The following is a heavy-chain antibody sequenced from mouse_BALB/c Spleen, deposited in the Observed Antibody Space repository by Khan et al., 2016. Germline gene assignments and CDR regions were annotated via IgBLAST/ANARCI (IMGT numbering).Heavy chain of an antibody. CDR2: IRLKSNNYST. Sequence: EVKLEESGGGLVQPGGSMKLSCVASGFTFSNYWMNWVRPSPEKGLECVAEIRLKSNNYSTHYAESVKGRCIISRDDSKSSVYLQMNNVRAEDTGMYYCTGGDYWGQGTTLTVSS. CDR3: TGGDY. V-gene: IGHV6-6*02. CDR1: GFTFSNYW. J-gene: IGHJ2*01.